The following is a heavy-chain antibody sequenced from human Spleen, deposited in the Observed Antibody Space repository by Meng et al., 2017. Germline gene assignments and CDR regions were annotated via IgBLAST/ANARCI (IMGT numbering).Heavy chain of an antibody. Sequence: QGQLQQWGEGLLKPSETLSLTCVVSGGSFSDYYWSWIRQPPGKGLEWIGEINHSGSTNYNPSLESRATISVDTSQNNLSLKLSSVTAADSAVYYCARSPTTMAHDFDYWGQGTLVTVSS. CDR3: ARSPTTMAHDFDY. CDR1: GGSFSDYY. CDR2: INHSGST. D-gene: IGHD4-11*01. J-gene: IGHJ4*02. V-gene: IGHV4-34*01.